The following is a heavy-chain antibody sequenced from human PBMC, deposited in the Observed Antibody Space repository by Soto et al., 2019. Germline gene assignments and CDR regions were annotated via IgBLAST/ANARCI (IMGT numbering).Heavy chain of an antibody. CDR1: GYTFTSYG. Sequence: SVKVSCKASGYTFTSYGISWVRQAPGQGLEWMGWISAYNGNTNYAQKLQGRVTMTTDTSTSTAYMELRSLRSDDTAVYYCARFSLNKDIVVVPAAILSSGAFDIWSQGTMVTVSS. V-gene: IGHV1-18*01. CDR2: ISAYNGNT. J-gene: IGHJ3*02. CDR3: ARFSLNKDIVVVPAAILSSGAFDI. D-gene: IGHD2-2*01.